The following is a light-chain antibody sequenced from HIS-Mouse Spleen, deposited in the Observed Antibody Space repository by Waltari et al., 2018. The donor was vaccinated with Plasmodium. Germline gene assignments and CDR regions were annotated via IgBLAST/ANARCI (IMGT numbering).Light chain of an antibody. CDR2: AAS. V-gene: IGKV1-8*01. Sequence: AIRMTQSPSSFSASTGDRVTLTCRASQGISSYLAWYQQKPVKAPKLRIYAASTLQSGVPSRFSGSGSGTDFTLTISCLQSEDFATYYCQQYYSYLLTFGGGTKVEIK. CDR1: QGISSY. CDR3: QQYYSYLLT. J-gene: IGKJ4*01.